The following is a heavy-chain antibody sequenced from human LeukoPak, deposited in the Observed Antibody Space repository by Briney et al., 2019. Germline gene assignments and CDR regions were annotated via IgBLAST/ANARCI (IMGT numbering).Heavy chain of an antibody. D-gene: IGHD3-22*01. V-gene: IGHV3-33*01. CDR1: GFTFSSYG. CDR3: ARGGSSYNDEHEEFDY. J-gene: IGHJ4*02. Sequence: PGGSLRLSCAASGFTFSSYGMHWVRQAPGKGLEWVAVIWYDGSNKYYADSVEGRFTISRDNSKNTLYLQMNSLRAEDTAVYYCARGGSSYNDEHEEFDYWGQGTVVTVSS. CDR2: IWYDGSNK.